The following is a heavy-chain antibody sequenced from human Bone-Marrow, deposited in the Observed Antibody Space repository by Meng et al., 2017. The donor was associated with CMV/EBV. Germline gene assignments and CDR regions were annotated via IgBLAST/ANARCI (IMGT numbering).Heavy chain of an antibody. D-gene: IGHD5-24*01. Sequence: SETLSLTCTVSGGSISSSSYYWGWLRRPPGKGLECIGSIYYSGSTYYNPSLKSRVTISVDTSKNQFSLKLRSVTAADTAVYYCARRGVEVNFDYWGQGTLVTVS. CDR2: IYYSGST. CDR3: ARRGVEVNFDY. J-gene: IGHJ4*02. V-gene: IGHV4-39*01. CDR1: GGSISSSSYY.